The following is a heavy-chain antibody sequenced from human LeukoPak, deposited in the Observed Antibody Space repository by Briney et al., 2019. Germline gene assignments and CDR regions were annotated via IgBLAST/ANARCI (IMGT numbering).Heavy chain of an antibody. CDR3: AADELQWLH. D-gene: IGHD6-19*01. J-gene: IGHJ4*02. CDR1: GFTFTNSA. CDR2: IVVGSGNT. Sequence: SVKVSCKASGFTFTNSAMQWVRRARGQRLEWIGWIVVGSGNTNYAQKFQERVTITRDMSTSTAYMELSSLRPEDTAVYYCAADELQWLHWGQGTLVTVSS. V-gene: IGHV1-58*02.